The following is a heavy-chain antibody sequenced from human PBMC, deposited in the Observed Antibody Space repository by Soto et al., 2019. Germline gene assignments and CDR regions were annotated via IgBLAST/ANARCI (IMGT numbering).Heavy chain of an antibody. D-gene: IGHD2-15*01. CDR3: ARDDVLCDGSRCYGVPLDV. V-gene: IGHV3-66*01. Sequence: EVHLVESGGGLVQPGGSLRLSCAASGFTVSSKYMSWVRQAPGKGLEWVSLIQSGGPTYYADSVKGRFTISRDTSENTLHLQMDSLGAEDTAVYYCARDDVLCDGSRCYGVPLDVWCKGTTVTVSS. J-gene: IGHJ6*04. CDR2: IQSGGPT. CDR1: GFTVSSKY.